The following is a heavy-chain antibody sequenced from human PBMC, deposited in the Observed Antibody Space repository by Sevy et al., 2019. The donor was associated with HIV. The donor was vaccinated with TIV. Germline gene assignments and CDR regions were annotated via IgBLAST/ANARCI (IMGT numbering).Heavy chain of an antibody. Sequence: GGSLRLSCAVSGFTFSTYAMHWVRQAPGKGLECVGIVSSDGSEINYADTVKGRFTISRDNSRNTLYLQMNSLRTEDTALYYCARDQLGSIDYWGQGTLVTVSS. CDR1: GFTFSTYA. J-gene: IGHJ4*02. CDR2: VSSDGSEI. D-gene: IGHD7-27*01. CDR3: ARDQLGSIDY. V-gene: IGHV3-30-3*01.